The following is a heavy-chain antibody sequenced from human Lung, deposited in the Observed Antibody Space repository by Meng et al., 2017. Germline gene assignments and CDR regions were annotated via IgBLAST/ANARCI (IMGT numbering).Heavy chain of an antibody. CDR1: CGSFSDYC. Sequence: VPHPQWGAGLLRPPETLSLTDVYPCGSFSDYCGSWIRQPPGKGLEWIGEINHSGSTNYNPSLESRATISVDTSQNNLSLKLSSVTAADSAVYYCARGPTTMAHDFDYWGQGTLVTVSS. D-gene: IGHD4-11*01. CDR2: INHSGST. CDR3: ARGPTTMAHDFDY. V-gene: IGHV4-34*01. J-gene: IGHJ4*02.